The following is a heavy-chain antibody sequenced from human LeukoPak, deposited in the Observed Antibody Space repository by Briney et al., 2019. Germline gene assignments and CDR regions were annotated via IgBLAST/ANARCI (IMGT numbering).Heavy chain of an antibody. D-gene: IGHD1-26*01. CDR1: GFIFGTYA. J-gene: IGHJ4*02. Sequence: GGSLRLSCEASGFIFGTYAMHWVRQAPGKGLEWLAVISSDGSNKYQVDSVKGRFTISRDNSKSTLYLEMDSVRLGDTAVYYCARDDIIVGATTLDFWGQGTLVTVSS. V-gene: IGHV3-30*04. CDR2: ISSDGSNK. CDR3: ARDDIIVGATTLDF.